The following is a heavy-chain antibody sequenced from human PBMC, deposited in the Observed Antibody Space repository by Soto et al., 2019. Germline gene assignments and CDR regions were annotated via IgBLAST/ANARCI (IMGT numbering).Heavy chain of an antibody. Sequence: QVQLVQSGAEVKKPGASVKVSCKASGYTFTGYYMHWVRQAPGQGLEWMGWINPNSGGTNYAQKFQGWVTMTRDTSISTAYMELSRLRSDDTAVYYCARGEDFLSRYYNLYYFDYWGQGTLVTVSS. J-gene: IGHJ4*02. CDR1: GYTFTGYY. CDR2: INPNSGGT. D-gene: IGHD3-3*01. V-gene: IGHV1-2*04. CDR3: ARGEDFLSRYYNLYYFDY.